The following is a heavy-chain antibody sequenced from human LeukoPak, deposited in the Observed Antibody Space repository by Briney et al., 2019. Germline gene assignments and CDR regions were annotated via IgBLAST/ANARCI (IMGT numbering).Heavy chain of an antibody. CDR3: ARDTTFGSSGWPLPVY. Sequence: ASVKVSCKASGYTFTSYGISWVRQAPGQGLEWMGIINPSGGSTSYAQKFQGRVTMTRDTSTSTVYMELSSLRSEDTAVYYCARDTTFGSSGWPLPVYWGQGTLVTVSS. D-gene: IGHD6-19*01. CDR1: GYTFTSYG. V-gene: IGHV1-46*01. J-gene: IGHJ4*02. CDR2: INPSGGST.